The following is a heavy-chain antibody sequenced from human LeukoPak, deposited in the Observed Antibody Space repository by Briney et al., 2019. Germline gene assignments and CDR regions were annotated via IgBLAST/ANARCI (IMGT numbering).Heavy chain of an antibody. V-gene: IGHV4-30-2*01. CDR3: ARATLGELDY. J-gene: IGHJ4*02. Sequence: SQTLSLTCAVSGGSISSGGYSWSWIRQPPGTGLEWIGYIYHSGSTYYNPSLKSRVTISVDRSKNQFSLKLSSVTAADTAVYYCARATLGELDYWGEGTLVSVS. CDR1: GGSISSGGYS. CDR2: IYHSGST. D-gene: IGHD3-16*01.